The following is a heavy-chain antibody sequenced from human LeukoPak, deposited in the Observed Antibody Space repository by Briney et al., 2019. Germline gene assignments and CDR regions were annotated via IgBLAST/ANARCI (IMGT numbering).Heavy chain of an antibody. CDR3: AKDQPVLRFLEWFPLGP. CDR1: GFTLSSYA. D-gene: IGHD3-3*01. CDR2: ISGSGGST. Sequence: PGGSLRLSCAASGFTLSSYAMSWVRQAPGRGLEWVSSISGSGGSTYYADSVKGRFTISRDNSKNTLYLQMNSLRAEDTAVYYCAKDQPVLRFLEWFPLGPWGQGTLVTVSS. V-gene: IGHV3-23*01. J-gene: IGHJ5*02.